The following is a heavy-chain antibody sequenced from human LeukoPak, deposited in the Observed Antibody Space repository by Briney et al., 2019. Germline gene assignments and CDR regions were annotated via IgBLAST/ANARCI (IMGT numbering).Heavy chain of an antibody. CDR2: INTGGSST. Sequence: PGGSLRLSCAASGFTFSSYWMHWVRQAPGKGLVWVSRINTGGSSTSYADSVKGRFTISRDNAKNTLYLQMNSLRAEDTAVYYCASSIRHYYDSSGYHDYWGQGTLVTVSS. CDR3: ASSIRHYYDSSGYHDY. D-gene: IGHD3-22*01. V-gene: IGHV3-74*01. CDR1: GFTFSSYW. J-gene: IGHJ4*02.